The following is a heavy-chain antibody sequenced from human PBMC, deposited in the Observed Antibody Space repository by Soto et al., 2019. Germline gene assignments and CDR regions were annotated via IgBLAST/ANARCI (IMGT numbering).Heavy chain of an antibody. V-gene: IGHV5-10-1*01. CDR3: AREDVDIVATIDEETNKHTPSRRGYYYYGMDV. Sequence: LGLSLKISCKGSGYSFTSYWISWVRQMPGKGLEWMGRIDPSDSYTNYSPSFQGHVTISADKSISTAYLQWSSLKASDTAMYYCAREDVDIVATIDEETNKHTPSRRGYYYYGMDVWGQGTTVNVSS. CDR1: GYSFTSYW. CDR2: IDPSDSYT. D-gene: IGHD5-12*01. J-gene: IGHJ6*02.